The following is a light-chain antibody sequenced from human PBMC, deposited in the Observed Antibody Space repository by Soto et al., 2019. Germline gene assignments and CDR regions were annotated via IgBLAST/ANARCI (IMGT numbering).Light chain of an antibody. CDR3: QQSITYPWT. V-gene: IGKV1-5*03. CDR2: RAY. Sequence: DIQMTQSPSTLSASAGDRVTITCRASQNIDMYLAWYQQKPGQAPSLLIYRAYSLQSGVPSRFSGSGSGTEFIITISSLQPDDFATYFCQQSITYPWTFGQGTKVDIK. J-gene: IGKJ1*01. CDR1: QNIDMY.